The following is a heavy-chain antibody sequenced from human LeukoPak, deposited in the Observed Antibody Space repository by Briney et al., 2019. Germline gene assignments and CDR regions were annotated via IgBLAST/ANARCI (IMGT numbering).Heavy chain of an antibody. D-gene: IGHD3-22*01. Sequence: GGSLRLSCAASGFTFSSYSMNWVRQAPGKGLEWVSSISSSSSYIYYADSVKGRFTISRDNAKNSLYLQINSLRAEDTAVYYCARDGWYDSSGYYYWGQGTLVTVSS. CDR2: ISSSSSYI. CDR1: GFTFSSYS. J-gene: IGHJ4*02. V-gene: IGHV3-21*01. CDR3: ARDGWYDSSGYYY.